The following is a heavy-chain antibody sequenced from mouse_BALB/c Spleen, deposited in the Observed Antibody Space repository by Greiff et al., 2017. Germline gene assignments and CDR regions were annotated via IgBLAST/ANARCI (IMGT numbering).Heavy chain of an antibody. CDR1: GYSITSGYY. CDR2: ISYDGSN. CDR3: AGGGGDRNYFDY. D-gene: IGHD2-14*01. V-gene: IGHV3-6*02. J-gene: IGHJ2*01. Sequence: VQLQQSGPGLVKPSQSLSLTCSVTGYSITSGYYWNWIRQFPGNKLEWMGYISYDGSNNYNPSLKNRISITRDTSKNQFFLKLNSVTTEDTATFSLAGGGGDRNYFDYWGQGTTLTVSS.